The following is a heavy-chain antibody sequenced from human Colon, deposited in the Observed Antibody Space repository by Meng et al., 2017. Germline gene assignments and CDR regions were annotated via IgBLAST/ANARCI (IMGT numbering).Heavy chain of an antibody. V-gene: IGHV1-2*06. D-gene: IGHD2-15*01. CDR2: INPRTGDT. CDR3: ARESADGGSFDL. Sequence: QVQRVESGARVKKPGAPVTVSCKASGYTLYIHWVRLRPGEGLEWMGRINPRTGDTKSAQSFQGRVTMTRDTSTTTFSMDLRSLTTDDSAIYFCARESADGGSFDLWGQGTLVTVSS. CDR1: GYTLY. J-gene: IGHJ4*02.